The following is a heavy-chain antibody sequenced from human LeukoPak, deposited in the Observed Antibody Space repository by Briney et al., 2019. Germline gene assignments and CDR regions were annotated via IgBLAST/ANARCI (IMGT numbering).Heavy chain of an antibody. D-gene: IGHD6-13*01. Sequence: ASVKVSCKASGYTFTGYYMHWVRQAPGQGLKWMGWINPNSGGTNYAQKFQGRVTMTRDTSISTAYMELSRLRSDDTAVYYCARVRGSSWYGDYWGQGTLVTVSS. V-gene: IGHV1-2*02. CDR1: GYTFTGYY. CDR2: INPNSGGT. CDR3: ARVRGSSWYGDY. J-gene: IGHJ4*02.